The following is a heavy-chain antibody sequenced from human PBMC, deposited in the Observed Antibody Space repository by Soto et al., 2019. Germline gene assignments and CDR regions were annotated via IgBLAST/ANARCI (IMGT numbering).Heavy chain of an antibody. CDR3: ARAVAPYFGTWFDP. CDR1: GGSITSGNSYS. Sequence: QLQLQESGSGLVKPSQTLSLTCAVSGGSITSGNSYSWSWIRQPPGKGLEWIGSISHTGSTSYNPSLNSRLTMSVDKSKNQFSLRLSSVTAADIAVYYCARAVAPYFGTWFDPWGQGILVTVSS. V-gene: IGHV4-30-2*01. J-gene: IGHJ5*02. CDR2: ISHTGST. D-gene: IGHD3-10*01.